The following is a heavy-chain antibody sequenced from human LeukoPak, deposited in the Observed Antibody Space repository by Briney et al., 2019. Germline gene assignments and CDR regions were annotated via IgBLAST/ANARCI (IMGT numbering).Heavy chain of an antibody. CDR1: GGSISSYY. Sequence: SETLSLTCTVSGGSISSYYWSWIRQPPGKGLEWIGYIYYSGSTNYNPSLKSRVTISVDTSKNQFSLKLSSVTAADTAVYYCARVDRIAVAGGFDAFDIRGQGTMVTVSS. J-gene: IGHJ3*02. CDR3: ARVDRIAVAGGFDAFDI. CDR2: IYYSGST. D-gene: IGHD6-19*01. V-gene: IGHV4-59*01.